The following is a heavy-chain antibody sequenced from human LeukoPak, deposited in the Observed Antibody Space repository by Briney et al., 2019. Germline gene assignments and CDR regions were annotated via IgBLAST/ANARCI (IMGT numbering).Heavy chain of an antibody. CDR3: AKDGGGQQLSAVYFDY. CDR1: GFTFSSYG. D-gene: IGHD6-13*01. CDR2: IRYDGSNK. Sequence: GGSLRLSCAASGFTFSSYGMHWVRQAPGKGLEWVAFIRYDGSNKYYADSVKGRFTISRDNSKNTLYLQMNSLRAEDTAVYYCAKDGGGQQLSAVYFDYWGQGTLVTVSS. J-gene: IGHJ4*02. V-gene: IGHV3-30*02.